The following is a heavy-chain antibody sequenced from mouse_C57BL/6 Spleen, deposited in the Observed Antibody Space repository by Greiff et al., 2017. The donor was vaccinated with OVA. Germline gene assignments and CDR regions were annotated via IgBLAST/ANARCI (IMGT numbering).Heavy chain of an antibody. CDR3: ARLDYYGSSSAMDY. V-gene: IGHV1-69*02. Sequence: QVQLQQPGAELVRPGASVKLSCKASGYTFTSYWMNWVKQRPRQGLEWIGDIYPSDSDTTYNQKFKSKATLTVDTSSSTAYMQLSSLTSEDSAVYYCARLDYYGSSSAMDYWGQGTSVTVSS. CDR2: IYPSDSDT. CDR1: GYTFTSYW. J-gene: IGHJ4*01. D-gene: IGHD1-1*01.